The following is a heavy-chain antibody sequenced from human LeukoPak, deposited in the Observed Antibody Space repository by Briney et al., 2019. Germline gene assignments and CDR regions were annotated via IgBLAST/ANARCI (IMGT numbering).Heavy chain of an antibody. CDR3: AKDLGYDILTGYPDY. J-gene: IGHJ4*02. CDR1: GFTFSSYA. D-gene: IGHD3-9*01. V-gene: IGHV3-30*04. CDR2: ISYDGSNK. Sequence: GGSLRLSCAASGFTFSSYAMHWVRQAPGKGLEWVAVISYDGSNKYYADSVKGRFTISRDNSKNTLYLQMNSLRAEDTAVYYCAKDLGYDILTGYPDYWGQGTLVTVSS.